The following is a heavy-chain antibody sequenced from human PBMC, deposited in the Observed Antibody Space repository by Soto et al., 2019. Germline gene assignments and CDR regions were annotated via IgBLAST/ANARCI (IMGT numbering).Heavy chain of an antibody. CDR1: GYSFITHW. V-gene: IGHV5-51*01. CDR2: IYPRDSDI. J-gene: IGHJ5*02. CDR3: ARSTGSSSWYEYNWFDP. D-gene: IGHD6-13*01. Sequence: PGESLKISCQGSGYSFITHWIGWVRQMPGKGLEWMAIIYPRDSDIRYSPSFQGQVTVSVDKSIGTAYLQWSSLKASDTAIYYCARSTGSSSWYEYNWFDPWGQGTLVTVSS.